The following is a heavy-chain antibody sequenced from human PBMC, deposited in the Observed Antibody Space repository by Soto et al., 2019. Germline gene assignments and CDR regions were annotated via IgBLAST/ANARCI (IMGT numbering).Heavy chain of an antibody. CDR2: ITGSGGRT. CDR3: AKDRYGDYGGVDY. J-gene: IGHJ4*02. D-gene: IGHD4-17*01. Sequence: EVQLLESGGGLVQPGGSLRLSCAASGFTFSTYAMIWVRQAPGKGLEWVSVITGSGGRTYYADSVKGRFTISRDNSKNTLDLQMNSLRDEDTAVYYCAKDRYGDYGGVDYWGQGTLVTVSS. V-gene: IGHV3-23*01. CDR1: GFTFSTYA.